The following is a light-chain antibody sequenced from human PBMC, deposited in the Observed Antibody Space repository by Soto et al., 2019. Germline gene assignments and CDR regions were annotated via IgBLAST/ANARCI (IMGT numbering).Light chain of an antibody. CDR1: SSDIGRYNL. Sequence: QSALTQPASVSGSPGQSITISCTGTSSDIGRYNLVSWYQQHPGKAPKLIIYEDIERPSGVSDRFSGSKSGHTASLTISGLQTEDEADYYCCSYAGGASVVFGGGTKLTVL. J-gene: IGLJ2*01. V-gene: IGLV2-23*01. CDR2: EDI. CDR3: CSYAGGASVV.